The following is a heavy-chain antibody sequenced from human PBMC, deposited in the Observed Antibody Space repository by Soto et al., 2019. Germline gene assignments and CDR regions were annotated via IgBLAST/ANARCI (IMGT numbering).Heavy chain of an antibody. CDR3: ARDVYYAFDS. CDR2: ISSSSAYI. V-gene: IGHV3-21*01. CDR1: GFGFSRYS. D-gene: IGHD3-10*01. J-gene: IGHJ4*02. Sequence: GGSLRLSCAASGFGFSRYSMNWVRQAPGKGLEWVSCISSSSAYIQYADSVKGRFTIFRDNAKNSLYLQMNSLRAEDTAVYYCARDVYYAFDSWGQGSMVTVSS.